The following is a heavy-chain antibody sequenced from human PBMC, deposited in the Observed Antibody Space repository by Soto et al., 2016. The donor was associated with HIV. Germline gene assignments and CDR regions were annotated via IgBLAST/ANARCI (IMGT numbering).Heavy chain of an antibody. D-gene: IGHD3-10*01. J-gene: IGHJ4*02. CDR3: ARLGWSGDIDD. CDR2: VYYSGNT. CDR1: AGSISSSSYY. V-gene: IGHV4-39*01. Sequence: QLQLQESGPGLVKPSETLSLTCTVSAGSISSSSYYWGWIRQPPGKGLEWIGSVYYSGNTYYNPSLNSRVTISVDRSKNQFSLKLSSVTAADTAVYYCARLGWSGDIDDWGQGTLVTVSS.